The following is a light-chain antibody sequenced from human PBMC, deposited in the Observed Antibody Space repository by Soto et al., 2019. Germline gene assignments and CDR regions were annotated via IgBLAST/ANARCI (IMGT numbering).Light chain of an antibody. Sequence: QSALTQPASVSGSPGQSITISCTGTSSDVGGYYLVSWYQHHPGKAPRLMIYEGTKRPSGVSNRFSGSKSDNTASLTISGLQAEDEADYYCSSYADSHTSVIFGGGTKLTVL. J-gene: IGLJ2*01. CDR1: SSDVGGYYL. CDR3: SSYADSHTSVI. V-gene: IGLV2-23*01. CDR2: EGT.